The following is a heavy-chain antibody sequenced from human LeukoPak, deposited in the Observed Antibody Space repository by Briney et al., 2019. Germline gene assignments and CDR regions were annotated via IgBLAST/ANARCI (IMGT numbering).Heavy chain of an antibody. CDR1: GGSFSGYY. V-gene: IGHV4-34*01. CDR2: INHSGST. CDR3: ARGPNYDFWSGSDNWFDP. Sequence: SETLSLTCAVYGGSFSGYYWSWIRQPPGKGLEWIGEINHSGSTNYNPSFKSRVAISVDTSKNQFSLKLSSVTAADTAVYYCARGPNYDFWSGSDNWFDPWGQGTLVTVSS. J-gene: IGHJ5*02. D-gene: IGHD3-3*01.